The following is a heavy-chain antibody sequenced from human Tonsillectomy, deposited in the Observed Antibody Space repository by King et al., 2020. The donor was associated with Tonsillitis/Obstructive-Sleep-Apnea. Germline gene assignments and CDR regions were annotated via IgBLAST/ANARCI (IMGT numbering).Heavy chain of an antibody. CDR2: LYSGGST. J-gene: IGHJ4*02. CDR1: GFTVSSNY. Sequence: VQLVESGGGLIQPGGSLRLSCAASGFTVSSNYMSWVRQAPGKGLEWLSLLYSGGSTYYADSVKGRFTISRDNSKNTLYLQMNSLRAEDTAVYYCARVSGYSGYDFGYWGQGTLVTVSS. CDR3: ARVSGYSGYDFGY. D-gene: IGHD5-12*01. V-gene: IGHV3-53*01.